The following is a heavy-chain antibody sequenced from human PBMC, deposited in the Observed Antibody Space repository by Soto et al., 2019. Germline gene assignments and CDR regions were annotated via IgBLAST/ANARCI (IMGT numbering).Heavy chain of an antibody. CDR2: IYYSGST. Sequence: QVQLQESGPGLVKPSQTLSLTCTVSGGSISSGGYNWSWIRQHPGEGLEWIGYIYYSGSTYYNPSPKSRVTISVDTSKTQFSLQLSSVTAAQTTVDYCPTEPLTGGQGTLVTVSS. V-gene: IGHV4-31*03. CDR1: GGSISSGGYN. J-gene: IGHJ4*02. CDR3: PTEPLT.